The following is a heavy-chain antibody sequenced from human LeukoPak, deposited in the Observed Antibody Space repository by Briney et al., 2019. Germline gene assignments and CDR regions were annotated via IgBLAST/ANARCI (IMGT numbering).Heavy chain of an antibody. CDR2: ISGYNANT. V-gene: IGHV1-18*01. CDR1: GYTFTSYG. J-gene: IGHJ4*02. Sequence: ASMKVSCKTSGYTFTSYGISWVRQAPGQGLEWMGWISGYNANTNYGQNFQGRVTMTIDTSTTTVYMELRSLRSDDTAVYYCARPRVAGSFDYWGQGTLVTVSS. CDR3: ARPRVAGSFDY. D-gene: IGHD6-19*01.